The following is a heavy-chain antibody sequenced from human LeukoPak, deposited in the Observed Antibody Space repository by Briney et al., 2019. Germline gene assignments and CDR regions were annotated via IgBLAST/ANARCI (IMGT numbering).Heavy chain of an antibody. CDR3: ARLKQQLVRLLSRDTTYYYYYYMDV. CDR2: INVITGYI. J-gene: IGHJ6*03. D-gene: IGHD6-13*01. V-gene: IGHV3-21*01. Sequence: GGSLRLSCAASGFGFENYNMNWVRQAPGKGLEWVAYINVITGYIYYADSLKGRFTISRDNAKKSLFLEMNSLRAEDTAVYYCARLKQQLVRLLSRDTTYYYYYYMDVWGKGTTVTVSS. CDR1: GFGFENYN.